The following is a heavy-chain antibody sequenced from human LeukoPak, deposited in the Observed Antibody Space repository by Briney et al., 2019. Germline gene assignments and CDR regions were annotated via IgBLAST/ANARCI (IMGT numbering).Heavy chain of an antibody. D-gene: IGHD4-11*01. J-gene: IGHJ6*02. CDR2: ISYDGSNK. V-gene: IGHV3-30-3*02. CDR3: AKDGWAVTGISQNHYYYYGMDV. Sequence: GGSLRLSCAASGFTFSSYAMHWVRQAPGKGLEWVAVISYDGSNKYYADSVKGRFTISRDNSKNTMYLQMKSLRAEDTAVYYCAKDGWAVTGISQNHYYYYGMDVWGQGTTVTVSS. CDR1: GFTFSSYA.